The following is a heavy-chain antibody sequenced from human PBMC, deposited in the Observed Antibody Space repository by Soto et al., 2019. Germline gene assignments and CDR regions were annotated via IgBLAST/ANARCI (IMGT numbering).Heavy chain of an antibody. J-gene: IGHJ4*02. CDR3: ARGGIGRTEPPSLDY. CDR1: GGSISSYY. CDR2: IYYSGST. Sequence: PSETLSLTCTVSGGSISSYYWSWIRQPPGKGLEWIGYIYYSGSTNYNPSLKSRVTISVDTSKNQFSLKLSSVTAADTAVYYCARGGIGRTEPPSLDYWGQGTLVTVS. V-gene: IGHV4-59*01.